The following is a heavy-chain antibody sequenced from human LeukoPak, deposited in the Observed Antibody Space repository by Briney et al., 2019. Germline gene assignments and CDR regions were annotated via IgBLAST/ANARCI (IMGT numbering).Heavy chain of an antibody. CDR2: IYSSGSI. J-gene: IGHJ5*02. Sequence: SETLSLTCTVSGGSISSGGYYWSWIRQPAGKGLEWIGRIYSSGSINYNPSLKSRVTISMDTSKNQFSLKLSSVTAADTAVYYCARQSTLGGDWFDPWGQGTLVTVSS. V-gene: IGHV4-61*02. CDR3: ARQSTLGGDWFDP. CDR1: GGSISSGGYY. D-gene: IGHD3-16*01.